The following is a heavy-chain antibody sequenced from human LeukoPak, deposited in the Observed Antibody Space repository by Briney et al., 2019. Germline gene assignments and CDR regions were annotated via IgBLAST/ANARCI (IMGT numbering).Heavy chain of an antibody. CDR3: ARGEYGSGSYHIDY. V-gene: IGHV3-21*01. J-gene: IGHJ4*02. D-gene: IGHD3-10*01. CDR1: GFTFSRYS. CDR2: ISGNSAYI. Sequence: PGGSLRLSCAASGFTFSRYSMNWVRQAPGKGLEWVSFISGNSAYIYYADSVKGRFTTSRDNAKNSLYLQMNSLRAEDTAVYYCARGEYGSGSYHIDYWGQGTLVTVSS.